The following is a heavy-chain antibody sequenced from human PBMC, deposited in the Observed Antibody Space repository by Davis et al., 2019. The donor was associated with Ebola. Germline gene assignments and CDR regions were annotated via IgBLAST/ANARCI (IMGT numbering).Heavy chain of an antibody. D-gene: IGHD2-21*02. CDR3: ASPYCGGDCVARWDAFDI. CDR2: INTDGSFT. Sequence: PGGSLRLSCAASGFTFSSYWMHWVRQPPGKGLVWVSRINTDGSFTDYADSVKGRFTISRDNARNTVSLQMNSLRAEDTAVYYCASPYCGGDCVARWDAFDIWGQGTMVTVSS. CDR1: GFTFSSYW. V-gene: IGHV3-74*01. J-gene: IGHJ3*02.